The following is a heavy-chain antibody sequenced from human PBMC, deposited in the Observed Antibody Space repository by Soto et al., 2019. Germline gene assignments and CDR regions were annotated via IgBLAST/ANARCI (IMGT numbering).Heavy chain of an antibody. CDR1: GGTFSSYT. CDR2: IIPILGIA. J-gene: IGHJ4*02. D-gene: IGHD2-8*01. V-gene: IGHV1-69*02. Sequence: SVKVSCKASGGTFSSYTISWVRQAPGQGLEWMGRIIPILGIANYAQKFQGRVTITADKSTSTAYMELSSLRSEDTAVYYCATSTDIVLMLYARREYFDYWGQGTLVTVSS. CDR3: ATSTDIVLMLYARREYFDY.